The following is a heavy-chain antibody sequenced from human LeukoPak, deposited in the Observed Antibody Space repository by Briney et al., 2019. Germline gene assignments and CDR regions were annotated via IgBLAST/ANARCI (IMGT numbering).Heavy chain of an antibody. D-gene: IGHD6-13*01. J-gene: IGHJ4*02. CDR3: ARGYSSRWYYFDY. CDR1: GVSISSYY. CDR2: IYYTGST. Sequence: PSETLSLTCTVSGVSISSYYWSWIRQPPGKGLEGIGYIYYTGSTNYNPSLKSRVTISVDTSKNQFSLKLSSVTAADTAVYYCARGYSSRWYYFDYWGQGTLVTVSS. V-gene: IGHV4-59*01.